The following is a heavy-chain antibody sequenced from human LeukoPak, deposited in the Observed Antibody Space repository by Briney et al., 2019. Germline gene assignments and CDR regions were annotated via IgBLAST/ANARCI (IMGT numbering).Heavy chain of an antibody. CDR3: GRESGNGDYFDY. D-gene: IGHD1-26*01. CDR2: INPSGGSI. J-gene: IGHJ4*02. CDR1: GYIFTSYY. V-gene: IGHV1-46*01. Sequence: ASVKVSCKASGYIFTSYYMYWVRQAPGQGLEWMGTINPSGGSISYAQKFQGRVTITRNTSISTAYMELSSLRSEDTAMYYCGRESGNGDYFDYWGQGTLVTISS.